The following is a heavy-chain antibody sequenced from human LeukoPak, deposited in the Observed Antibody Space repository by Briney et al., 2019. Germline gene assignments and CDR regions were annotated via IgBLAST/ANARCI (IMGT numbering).Heavy chain of an antibody. J-gene: IGHJ4*02. Sequence: PGGSLRLSRAASGFSFENSWMAWVRQAPGKGLEWVANINEYSTRKNYDDSVKGRFTIFRDNARNSFFLQMNNVRADDTAVYYCTRDKAYSTFDYWGQGTLVIVSS. CDR2: INEYSTRK. CDR3: TRDKAYSTFDY. D-gene: IGHD4-11*01. CDR1: GFSFENSW. V-gene: IGHV3-7*01.